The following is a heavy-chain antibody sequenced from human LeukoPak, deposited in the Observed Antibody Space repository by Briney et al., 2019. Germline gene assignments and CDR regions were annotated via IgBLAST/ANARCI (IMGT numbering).Heavy chain of an antibody. V-gene: IGHV3-33*01. CDR3: ARDRGCSGGSCYSNYYYYVMDD. D-gene: IGHD2-15*01. Sequence: GGSLRLSCAASGFTFSSYGMHWVRQAPGKGLEWVAVIWYDGSNKYYADSVKGRFTISRDNSKNTLYLQMNSLRAEDTAVYYCARDRGCSGGSCYSNYYYYVMDDWGKGTTVTVSS. CDR2: IWYDGSNK. J-gene: IGHJ6*04. CDR1: GFTFSSYG.